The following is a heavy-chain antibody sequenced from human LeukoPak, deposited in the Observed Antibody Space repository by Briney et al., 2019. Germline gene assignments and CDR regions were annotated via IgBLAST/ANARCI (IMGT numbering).Heavy chain of an antibody. CDR3: ARGVIGGDYYFDY. D-gene: IGHD3-16*01. V-gene: IGHV4-39*07. Sequence: SETLSLTCTVSGGSINSGTFYWGWIRQPPGKGLEWIGSMYYDGSSYYNPSLKSRVTISVDTSKNQFSLKLSSVTAADTAVYYCARGVIGGDYYFDYWGQGTLVTVSS. J-gene: IGHJ4*02. CDR1: GGSINSGTFY. CDR2: MYYDGSS.